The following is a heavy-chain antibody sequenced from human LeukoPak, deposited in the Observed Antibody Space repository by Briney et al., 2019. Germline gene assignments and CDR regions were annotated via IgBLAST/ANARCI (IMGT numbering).Heavy chain of an antibody. Sequence: GRSLRLSCTASGLTLGDYAMSWVRQAPGKGLEWVGFIRSKAYGGTTEYAASVKGRFTISRDDSKSIAYLQMNSLKTEVTAVYYCTRDLRWLAYDYWGQGTLVTVSS. V-gene: IGHV3-49*04. D-gene: IGHD6-19*01. CDR2: IRSKAYGGTT. J-gene: IGHJ4*02. CDR3: TRDLRWLAYDY. CDR1: GLTLGDYA.